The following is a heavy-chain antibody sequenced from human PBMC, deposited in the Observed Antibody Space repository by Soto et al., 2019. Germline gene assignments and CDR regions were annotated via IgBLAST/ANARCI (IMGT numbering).Heavy chain of an antibody. Sequence: SETLSLTCTVSDGSISSSYWTCIRQPPGKGLEWIGYIYYSGSTNYNPSLKSRVTISVDTSKNQFSLKLSSVTAADTAVYYCAWLLRHDSSRAGLDSWGQRTPDTVSS. V-gene: IGHV4-59*01. D-gene: IGHD6-13*01. CDR3: AWLLRHDSSRAGLDS. CDR1: DGSISSSY. CDR2: IYYSGST. J-gene: IGHJ5*01.